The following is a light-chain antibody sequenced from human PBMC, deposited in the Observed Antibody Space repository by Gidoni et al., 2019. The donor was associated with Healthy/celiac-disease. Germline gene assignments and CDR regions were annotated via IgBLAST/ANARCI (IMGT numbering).Light chain of an antibody. CDR2: GKN. Sequence: SSELTQDPAASVALGQTVRITCQGDSLRRYYASWYQQKPGQAPVLGIYGKNNRPSGSTDRFSGASSGNTASLTITGAQAEEEADYYWNSRDSSGNHPHWVVGGGTKLTVL. J-gene: IGLJ3*02. CDR3: NSRDSSGNHPHWV. V-gene: IGLV3-19*01. CDR1: SLRRYY.